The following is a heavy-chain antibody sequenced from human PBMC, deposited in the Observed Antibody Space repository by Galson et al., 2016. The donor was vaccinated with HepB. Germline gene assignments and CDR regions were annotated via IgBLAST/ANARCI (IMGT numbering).Heavy chain of an antibody. D-gene: IGHD3-16*02. V-gene: IGHV3-23*01. CDR2: ISGSGDYT. CDR3: AKHRSLHEPSYLDY. Sequence: SLRLSCAASGFTFDDYAMSWVRQAPGKGLEWVSAISGSGDYTYYADSVRGRFTISRDNSKNTVYLQMNSLRAEDTAIYYCAKHRSLHEPSYLDYWGQGTLVTVSS. J-gene: IGHJ4*02. CDR1: GFTFDDYA.